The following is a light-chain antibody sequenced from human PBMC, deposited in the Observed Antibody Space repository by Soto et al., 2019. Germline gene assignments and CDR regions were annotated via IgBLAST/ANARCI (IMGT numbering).Light chain of an antibody. CDR3: CSYAGNFIWV. CDR2: DVI. V-gene: IGLV2-11*01. Sequence: QSVLTQPRSVSGSPGQSITLSCDGSTSAVGAYNLVSWYQQHPGEAPKLMIYDVIKRPSGVPYRFSGSKSGNTASLTISGLQADDEADYYCCSYAGNFIWVFGGGTKVTVL. J-gene: IGLJ3*02. CDR1: TSAVGAYNL.